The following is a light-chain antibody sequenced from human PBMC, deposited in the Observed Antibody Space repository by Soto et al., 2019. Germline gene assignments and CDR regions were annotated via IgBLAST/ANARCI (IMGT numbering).Light chain of an antibody. CDR2: IAS. J-gene: IGKJ5*01. V-gene: IGKV1-9*01. CDR3: QQVNSYPIT. Sequence: DIQLTQSPSFLSASVGDRVSVTCRASQGIRNYLAWYQQKPGRAPKLLIYIASTLQSGVPSRFSGSYSGTEFTLTITSLQPEDFATYYCQQVNSYPITFGQGTRLE. CDR1: QGIRNY.